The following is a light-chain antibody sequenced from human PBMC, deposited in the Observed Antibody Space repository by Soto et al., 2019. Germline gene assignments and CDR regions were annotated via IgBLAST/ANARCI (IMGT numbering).Light chain of an antibody. Sequence: EIVLTQSPGTLSLSPWERATLSCRASQSVSSSYLAWYQQKPGQAPRLLIYDASNRATGIPARFSGSGSGTDFTLTISSLEPEDFAIYYCQQHNDWPTFGQGTRLEIK. CDR1: QSVSSSY. CDR2: DAS. CDR3: QQHNDWPT. J-gene: IGKJ5*01. V-gene: IGKV3-11*01.